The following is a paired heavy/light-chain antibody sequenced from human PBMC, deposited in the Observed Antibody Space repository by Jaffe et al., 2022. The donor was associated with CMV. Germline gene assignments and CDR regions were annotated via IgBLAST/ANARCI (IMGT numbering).Heavy chain of an antibody. Sequence: EVQLVESGGGLVQPGGSLRLSCAASGFTFSSYAMSWVRQAPGKGLEWVSAISGSGGSTYYADSVKGRFTISRDNSKNTLYLQMNSLRAEDTAVYYCAKDTTYCGGDCYFLDAFDIWGQGTMVTVSS. J-gene: IGHJ3*02. CDR3: AKDTTYCGGDCYFLDAFDI. CDR1: GFTFSSYA. D-gene: IGHD2-21*02. V-gene: IGHV3-23*04. CDR2: ISGSGGST.
Light chain of an antibody. CDR3: GTWDSSLSAGGV. V-gene: IGLV1-51*01. CDR2: DNN. Sequence: QSVLTQPPSVSAAPGQKVTISCSGSSSNIGNNYVSWYQQLPGTAPKLLIYDNNKRPSGIPDRFSGSKSGTSATLGITGLQTGDEADYYCGTWDSSLSAGGVFGGGTKLTVL. CDR1: SSNIGNNY. J-gene: IGLJ2*01.